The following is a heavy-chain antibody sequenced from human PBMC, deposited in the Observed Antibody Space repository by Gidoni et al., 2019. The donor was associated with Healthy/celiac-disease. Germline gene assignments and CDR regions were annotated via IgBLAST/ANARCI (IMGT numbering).Heavy chain of an antibody. D-gene: IGHD2-2*01. J-gene: IGHJ6*02. CDR2: IKQDGSEK. CDR1: GFTFSSYW. Sequence: EVQLVESGGGLVQPGGSLRLSCAASGFTFSSYWMSWVRQAPGKGLEWVANIKQDGSEKYYVDSVKGRFTISRDNAKNSLYLQMNSLRAEDTAVYYCARVKSTSCVLCGMDVWGQGTTVTVSS. V-gene: IGHV3-7*01. CDR3: ARVKSTSCVLCGMDV.